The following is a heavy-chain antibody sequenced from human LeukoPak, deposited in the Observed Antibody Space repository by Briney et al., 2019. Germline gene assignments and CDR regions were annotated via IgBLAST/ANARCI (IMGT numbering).Heavy chain of an antibody. J-gene: IGHJ3*02. CDR3: ARGPYSYDSSGAFDI. CDR1: GDSISSGDYY. D-gene: IGHD3-22*01. V-gene: IGHV4-61*02. CDR2: ISSSGST. Sequence: SETLSLTCTVSGDSISSGDYYWRWIRQPAGKGLEWIGRISSSGSTNYNLSLKSRVTISVDTSKNQFSLKLSSVTAADTAVYFCARGPYSYDSSGAFDIWGQGTMVTVSS.